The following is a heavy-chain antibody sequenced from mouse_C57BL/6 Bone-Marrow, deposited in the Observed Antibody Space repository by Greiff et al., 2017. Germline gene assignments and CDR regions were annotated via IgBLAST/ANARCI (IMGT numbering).Heavy chain of an antibody. CDR2: FYPGSGSI. CDR3: ARHEEAPIYYYGSSSPWFAY. J-gene: IGHJ3*01. Sequence: QVQLQQSGAELVKPGASVKLSCKASGYTFTEYTIHWVKQRSGQGLEWIGWFYPGSGSIKYNEKFKDKATLTADKSSSTVYMELSRLTSEDSAVYFCARHEEAPIYYYGSSSPWFAYWGQGTLVTVSA. CDR1: GYTFTEYT. V-gene: IGHV1-62-2*01. D-gene: IGHD1-1*01.